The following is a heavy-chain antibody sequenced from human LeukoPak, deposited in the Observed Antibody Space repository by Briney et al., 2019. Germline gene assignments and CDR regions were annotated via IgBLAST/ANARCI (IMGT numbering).Heavy chain of an antibody. V-gene: IGHV3-23*01. CDR1: GFTFSSYA. J-gene: IGHJ6*02. CDR3: ARESGRIDSSGYYYPAGYYYYYYGMDV. D-gene: IGHD3-22*01. CDR2: ISGSGGST. Sequence: GGSLRLSCAASGFTFSSYAMSWVRQAPGKGLEWVSAISGSGGSTYYADSVKGRFTISRDNAKNSLYLQMNSLRAEDTAVYYCARESGRIDSSGYYYPAGYYYYYYGMDVWGQGTTVTVSS.